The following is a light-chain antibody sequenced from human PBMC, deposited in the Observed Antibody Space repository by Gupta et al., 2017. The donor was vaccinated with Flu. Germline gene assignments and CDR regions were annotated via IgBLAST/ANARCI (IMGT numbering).Light chain of an antibody. CDR2: EVS. CDR1: SSDVGGYNY. CDR3: SSYTTSTTLV. J-gene: IGLJ2*01. V-gene: IGLV2-14*01. Sequence: QSALTQPASVSGSPGQSITISCTRTSSDVGGYNYVSWYQQHPGKVPKLMIYEVSNRPSGVSNRFSGSKSGNTASLTISGLQAEDEADYYCSSYTTSTTLVFGGGTKLTVL.